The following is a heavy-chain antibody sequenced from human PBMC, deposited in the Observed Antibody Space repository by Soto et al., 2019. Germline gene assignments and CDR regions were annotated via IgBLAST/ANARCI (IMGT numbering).Heavy chain of an antibody. D-gene: IGHD2-2*01. CDR1: SASISATNW. J-gene: IGHJ4*02. V-gene: IGHV4-4*02. CDR3: GVVVVPAAVHY. CDR2: IYHSGST. Sequence: QVQLQESGPGLAKPSGTLSLTCAVSSASISATNWWSWVRQPPGKGLEWIGQIYHSGSTNYNPSLKTRVTISVDTSKTQFSLDLSSVTAADTAVYYCGVVVVPAAVHYWGQGTLVTVSS.